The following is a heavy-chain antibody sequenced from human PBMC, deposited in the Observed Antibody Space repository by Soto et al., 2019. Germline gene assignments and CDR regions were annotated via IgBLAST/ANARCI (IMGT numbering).Heavy chain of an antibody. CDR2: IIPVFGLV. CDR3: AGGRIVVVGSRAYYGMDV. J-gene: IGHJ6*02. Sequence: LLQSGAAVKKPGSSVKVSCKASGGTPSNSAISWVRPAPGQGLEWMGGIIPVFGLVKYAQNFQGRVTITADESTNTAYMELSSLRPEDTAVYYCAGGRIVVVGSRAYYGMDVWGQGTTVTVAS. V-gene: IGHV1-69*01. D-gene: IGHD3-22*01. CDR1: GGTPSNSA.